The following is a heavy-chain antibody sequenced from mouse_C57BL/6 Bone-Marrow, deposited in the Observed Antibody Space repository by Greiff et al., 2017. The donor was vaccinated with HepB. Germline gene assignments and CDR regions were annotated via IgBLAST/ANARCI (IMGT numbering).Heavy chain of an antibody. D-gene: IGHD1-1*01. CDR1: GYAFSSSW. Sequence: QVQLKQSGPELVKPGASVKISCKASGYAFSSSWMNWVKQRPGKGLEWIGRIYPGDGDTNYNGKFNGKATLTADKSSSTAYMQLSSLTSEDSAVYFCARRGGSSHYYAMDYWGQGTSVTVSS. CDR2: IYPGDGDT. CDR3: ARRGGSSHYYAMDY. V-gene: IGHV1-82*01. J-gene: IGHJ4*01.